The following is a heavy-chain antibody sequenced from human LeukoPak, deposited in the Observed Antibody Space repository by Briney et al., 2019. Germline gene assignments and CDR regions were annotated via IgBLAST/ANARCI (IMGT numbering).Heavy chain of an antibody. V-gene: IGHV4-39*07. D-gene: IGHD3-16*01. CDR1: GGSVSSSSYY. Sequence: SETLSLTCTVSGGSVSSSSYYWAWIRQPPGKGLEWIGSIYYSGLTNYSPSLKSRVTISLDTSKNQFSLNIHFVTAADTAVYYCARDVPGGRNDYWGQGTLVTVSS. CDR2: IYYSGLT. J-gene: IGHJ4*02. CDR3: ARDVPGGRNDY.